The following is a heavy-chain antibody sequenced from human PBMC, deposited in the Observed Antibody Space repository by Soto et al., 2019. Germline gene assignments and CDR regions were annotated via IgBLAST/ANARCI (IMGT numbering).Heavy chain of an antibody. D-gene: IGHD1-26*01. Sequence: QVQLQESGPGLVKPSGTLSLTCAVSGGSISSSNWWSWVRQPPGKGLEWIGEIYHSGSTNYNPSLESRVTISVDKPKNQFSLKLSSVTAADTAGYYCARGSGSDYYGMDVWGQRTTVTVSS. V-gene: IGHV4-4*02. CDR1: GGSISSSNW. CDR3: ARGSGSDYYGMDV. J-gene: IGHJ6*02. CDR2: IYHSGST.